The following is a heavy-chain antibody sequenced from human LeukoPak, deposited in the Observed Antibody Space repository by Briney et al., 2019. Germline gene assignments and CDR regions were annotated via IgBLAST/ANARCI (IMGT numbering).Heavy chain of an antibody. CDR3: ARDGSGSLPDYYYYMDV. Sequence: GGSLRLSCAASGFTFSSYGMHWVRQAPGKGLEWISYINSDSDTVYYSNSVEGRFTISRDNAKNSLYLQMNSLRAEDTAMYYCARDGSGSLPDYYYYMDVWGKGTTVTVSS. CDR2: INSDSDTV. CDR1: GFTFSSYG. D-gene: IGHD1-26*01. J-gene: IGHJ6*03. V-gene: IGHV3-48*04.